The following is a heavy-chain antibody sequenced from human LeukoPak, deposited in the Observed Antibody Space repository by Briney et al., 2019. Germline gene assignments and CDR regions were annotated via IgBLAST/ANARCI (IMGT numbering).Heavy chain of an antibody. CDR1: GGYISSYY. J-gene: IGHJ6*03. CDR2: IYTSGST. V-gene: IGHV4-4*07. Sequence: SETLSLTCTVSGGYISSYYWSWIRPPAGKGLEWIGRIYTSGSTNYNPSLKSRLTMSVDTSKNQFSLKLSSVTAADTAVYYCARDERYYDFWSGYSYYYYYMDVWGKGTTVTVSS. CDR3: ARDERYYDFWSGYSYYYYYMDV. D-gene: IGHD3-3*01.